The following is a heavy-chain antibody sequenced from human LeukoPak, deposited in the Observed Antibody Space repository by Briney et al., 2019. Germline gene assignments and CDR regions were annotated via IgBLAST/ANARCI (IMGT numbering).Heavy chain of an antibody. J-gene: IGHJ3*01. V-gene: IGHV3-30*18. CDR2: ISFDGSIE. D-gene: IGHD6-19*01. Sequence: GGSLRLSCAASGFTFSSYWMHWVRQTPGKGLEWVALISFDGSIEYYVDSVKGRFTISRDNSKNTLFLQMNSLRPEDTAVYYCAKDSDIAVAGSDDALDVWGQGTMVTVSS. CDR3: AKDSDIAVAGSDDALDV. CDR1: GFTFSSYW.